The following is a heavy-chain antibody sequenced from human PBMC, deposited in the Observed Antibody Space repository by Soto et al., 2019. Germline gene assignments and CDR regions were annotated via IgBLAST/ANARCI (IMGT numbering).Heavy chain of an antibody. D-gene: IGHD2-21*01. V-gene: IGHV3-13*04. CDR1: GFTFSRHD. Sequence: EVQLAESGGGLVPPGGSLRLSCAASGFTFSRHDFHWVRQAPGKGLEWVSAIDTAGDTYYPDSVKGRFTISRENAENSVYLQMHSLRADDTAVYYCAREIPGLDAYYGMDVWGQGTTVTVSS. J-gene: IGHJ6*02. CDR3: AREIPGLDAYYGMDV. CDR2: IDTAGDT.